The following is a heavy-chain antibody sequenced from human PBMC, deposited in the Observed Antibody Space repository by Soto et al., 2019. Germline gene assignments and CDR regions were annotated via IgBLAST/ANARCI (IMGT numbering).Heavy chain of an antibody. V-gene: IGHV3-23*01. Sequence: RRLSCAASGFTFSSYAMSWVRQAPGKGLEWASAISGSGGSTYYADSVKGRFTISRDNSKNTLYLQMNSLRAEDTAVYYCAKLGLTYLRSGMDVWGQGTTVTVSS. CDR1: GFTFSSYA. D-gene: IGHD4-17*01. J-gene: IGHJ6*02. CDR2: ISGSGGST. CDR3: AKLGLTYLRSGMDV.